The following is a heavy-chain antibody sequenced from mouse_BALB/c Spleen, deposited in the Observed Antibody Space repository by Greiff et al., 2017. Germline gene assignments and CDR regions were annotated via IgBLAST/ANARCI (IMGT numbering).Heavy chain of an antibody. J-gene: IGHJ2*01. Sequence: EVKLMESGGGLVQPGGSLRLSCATSGFTFTDYYMSWVRQPPGKALEWLGFIRNKANGYTTEYSASVKGRFTISRDNSQSILYLQMNTLRAEDSATYYCARGNGYYFDYWGQGTTLTVSS. D-gene: IGHD1-1*01. CDR1: GFTFTDYY. V-gene: IGHV7-3*02. CDR2: IRNKANGYTT. CDR3: ARGNGYYFDY.